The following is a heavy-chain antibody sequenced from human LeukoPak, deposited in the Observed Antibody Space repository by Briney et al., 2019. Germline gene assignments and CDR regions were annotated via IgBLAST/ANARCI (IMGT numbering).Heavy chain of an antibody. CDR1: GYTFTSYD. J-gene: IGHJ4*02. CDR2: MNPNSGNT. Sequence: ASVKVSCKASGYTFTSYDINWVRQATGQGLEWMGWMNPNSGNTGYAQKFQGRVTMTRNTSISTAYMELSSLRSEDSAVYYCARSYYDFWSGVTPVGYWGQGTLVTVSS. V-gene: IGHV1-8*01. D-gene: IGHD3-3*01. CDR3: ARSYYDFWSGVTPVGY.